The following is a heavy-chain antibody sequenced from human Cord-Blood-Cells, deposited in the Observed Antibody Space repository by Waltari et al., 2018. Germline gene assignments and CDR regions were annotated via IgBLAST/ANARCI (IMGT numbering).Heavy chain of an antibody. CDR1: GGTFSSYA. Sequence: QVQLVQSGAEVKKPGSSVKVSCKASGGTFSSYAIRWVRQAPGQGLEWMGGIIPIFGTANYAQKFQGRVTITADESTCTAYMELSSLRSEDTAVYYCARDRVYCSSTSCYNDAFDIWGQGTMVTVSS. CDR2: IIPIFGTA. CDR3: ARDRVYCSSTSCYNDAFDI. V-gene: IGHV1-69*01. D-gene: IGHD2-2*02. J-gene: IGHJ3*02.